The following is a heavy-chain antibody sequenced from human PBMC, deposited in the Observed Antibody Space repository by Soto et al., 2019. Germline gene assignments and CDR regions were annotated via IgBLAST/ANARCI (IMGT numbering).Heavy chain of an antibody. J-gene: IGHJ5*02. CDR1: GFTFSSYG. Sequence: VGSLRLSCAASGFTFSSYGMHWVRQAPGKGLEWVAVIWYDGSNKYYADSVKGRFTISRDNSKNTLYLQMNSLRAEDTAVYYCARDLVLAVAALGGWFDPWGQGTLVTVSS. D-gene: IGHD6-19*01. V-gene: IGHV3-33*08. CDR2: IWYDGSNK. CDR3: ARDLVLAVAALGGWFDP.